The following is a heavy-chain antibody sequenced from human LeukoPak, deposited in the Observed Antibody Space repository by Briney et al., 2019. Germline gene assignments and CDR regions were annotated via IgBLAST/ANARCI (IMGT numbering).Heavy chain of an antibody. V-gene: IGHV3-23*01. CDR2: ISGSGGSP. J-gene: IGHJ6*03. CDR1: GFTFSSYA. D-gene: IGHD5-18*01. Sequence: QAGGSLRLSCAASGFTFSSYAMSWVRQAPGKGLEWVSAISGSGGSPYYVDSVKGRFTISRDNSKNTLYLQMNSLRAEDTAVYYCAYGGYSYGYLTYYYYYMDVWGKGTTVTVSS. CDR3: AYGGYSYGYLTYYYYYMDV.